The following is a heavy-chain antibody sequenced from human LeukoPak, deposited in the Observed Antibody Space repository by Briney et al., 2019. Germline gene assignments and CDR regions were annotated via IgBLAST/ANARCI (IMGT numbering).Heavy chain of an antibody. CDR1: GFTFDDYA. V-gene: IGHV3-9*01. CDR3: AKVTEENYFDY. Sequence: PGGSLRPSFAASGFTFDDYAMHGFGQAPGKGLEWVSGISWNSGSIGYADSVKGRFTISRGNAKSSLYVQMNSLRAEDTALYYCAKVTEENYFDYWGQGTLVTVSS. D-gene: IGHD1-14*01. J-gene: IGHJ4*02. CDR2: ISWNSGSI.